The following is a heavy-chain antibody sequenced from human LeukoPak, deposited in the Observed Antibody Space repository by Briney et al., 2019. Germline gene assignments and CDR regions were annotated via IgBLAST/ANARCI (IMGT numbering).Heavy chain of an antibody. CDR2: IYYSGST. V-gene: IGHV4-31*03. J-gene: IGHJ4*02. Sequence: SETLSLTCTVSGGSISSGGYYWSWIRQHPGKGLEWIGYIYYSGSTYYNPSLKSRVTMSVDTSKNQFSLKLSSVTAADTAVYYCARDDSSGYYYDYWGQGTLVTVSS. CDR1: GGSISSGGYY. D-gene: IGHD3-22*01. CDR3: ARDDSSGYYYDY.